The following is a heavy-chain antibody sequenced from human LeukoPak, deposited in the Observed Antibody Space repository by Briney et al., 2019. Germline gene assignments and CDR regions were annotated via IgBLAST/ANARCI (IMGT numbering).Heavy chain of an antibody. J-gene: IGHJ6*03. CDR3: ARLSPFEDFWTPKLEVGYYYMDV. D-gene: IGHD3/OR15-3a*01. CDR2: IYYSGST. Sequence: SETLSLTCTVSGGSISSSSYYWGWIRQPPGKGLEWIGSIYYSGSTYYNPSLKSRVTISVDTSKNQFPLKLSSVTAADTAVYYCARLSPFEDFWTPKLEVGYYYMDVWGEGTTVTVSS. V-gene: IGHV4-39*01. CDR1: GGSISSSSYY.